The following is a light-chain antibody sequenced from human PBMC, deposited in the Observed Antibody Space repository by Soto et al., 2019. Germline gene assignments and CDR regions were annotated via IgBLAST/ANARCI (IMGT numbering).Light chain of an antibody. Sequence: EIVMTQSPATLSVSPGERATLSCRASQSVNINLAWYQQKPGQAARLLIYGASTSATGIPAMFSGSGSGTEFTITISSLQSEYLAVYYCQQYSNWPPYTFGQGTKLEIK. CDR3: QQYSNWPPYT. CDR1: QSVNIN. V-gene: IGKV3-15*01. CDR2: GAS. J-gene: IGKJ2*01.